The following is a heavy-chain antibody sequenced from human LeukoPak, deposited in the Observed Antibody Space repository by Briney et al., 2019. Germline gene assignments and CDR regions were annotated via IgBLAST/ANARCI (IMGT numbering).Heavy chain of an antibody. CDR3: ARSNHADDF. V-gene: IGHV3-48*04. CDR1: GFTFSSYS. D-gene: IGHD1-14*01. Sequence: GGSLRLSCAASGFTFSSYSMNWVRQAPGKGLEWVSYISSSSSTIYYADSVKGRFTISRDNAKNTLYLQMDSLTAEDTGVYYCARSNHADDFWGQGTLVTVSS. CDR2: ISSSSSTI. J-gene: IGHJ4*02.